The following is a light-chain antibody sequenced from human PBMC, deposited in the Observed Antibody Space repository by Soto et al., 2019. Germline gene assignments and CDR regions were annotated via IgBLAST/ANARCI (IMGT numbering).Light chain of an antibody. V-gene: IGKV1-39*01. Sequence: DIQMTQSPSSLSASVGDTVTISCRASQSISTYLNWYQQKLGKAPKLLIYAASSLQSGVPSRFSGRGSGTDFTLTISSLQPEDFATYYCQQSYITPHTFGQGTNLETK. CDR2: AAS. J-gene: IGKJ2*01. CDR3: QQSYITPHT. CDR1: QSISTY.